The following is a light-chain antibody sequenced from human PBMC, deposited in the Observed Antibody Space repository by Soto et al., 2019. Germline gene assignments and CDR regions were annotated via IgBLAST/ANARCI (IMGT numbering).Light chain of an antibody. Sequence: DIQIIKNPSSLSASVLDRVTITCRARQSISRYFNGYQQKKGXAPXXXNSAASSLQSGVTSRFSGSGSGKDFNITISSLQPDDLATYECQQYNSYSTFGQGTRLEIK. CDR3: QQYNSYST. CDR2: AAS. J-gene: IGKJ5*01. CDR1: QSISRY. V-gene: IGKV1-39*01.